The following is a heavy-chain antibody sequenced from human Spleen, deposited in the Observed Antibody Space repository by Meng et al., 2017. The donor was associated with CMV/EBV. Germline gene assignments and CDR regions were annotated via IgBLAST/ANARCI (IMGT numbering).Heavy chain of an antibody. CDR2: IGSAGDR. CDR3: ARQWDYGYNSLDY. Sequence: ETLSLTWAASGFSFSSHDMHWVRQTPGKGLEWVSSIGSAGDRYYAGSVKGRFTISRENAKNSFSLQMNSLRVGDTAVYYCARQWDYGYNSLDYWGQGTLVTVSS. V-gene: IGHV3-13*01. J-gene: IGHJ4*02. D-gene: IGHD3-16*01. CDR1: GFSFSSHD.